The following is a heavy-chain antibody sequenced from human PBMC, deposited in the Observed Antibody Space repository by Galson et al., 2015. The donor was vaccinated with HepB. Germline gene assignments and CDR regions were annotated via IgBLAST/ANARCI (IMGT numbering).Heavy chain of an antibody. CDR3: AKERRRDSSSWYSYGMDV. CDR2: ISGSGGST. V-gene: IGHV3-23*01. Sequence: SLRLSCAASGFTFSSYAMSWVLQAPGKRLEWASAISGSGGSTYYADSVKGRFTISRDNSKNTLYLQMNSLRAEDTAVYYCAKERRRDSSSWYSYGMDVWGQGTTVTVSS. D-gene: IGHD6-13*01. CDR1: GFTFSSYA. J-gene: IGHJ6*02.